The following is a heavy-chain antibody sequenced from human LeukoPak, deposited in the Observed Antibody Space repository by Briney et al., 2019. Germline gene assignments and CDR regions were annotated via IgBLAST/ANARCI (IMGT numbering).Heavy chain of an antibody. CDR3: AREASNNWNVPANYFDY. Sequence: PGGSLRLSGAASGFSFRSYNMNWVRQAPGKGLEWVSFISSSSTYIYYADSVKGRFTISRDSAKNSLYLQMNSLRAEDTAVYYCAREASNNWNVPANYFDYWGQGTLVSVSS. CDR1: GFSFRSYN. D-gene: IGHD1-20*01. V-gene: IGHV3-21*01. CDR2: ISSSSTYI. J-gene: IGHJ4*02.